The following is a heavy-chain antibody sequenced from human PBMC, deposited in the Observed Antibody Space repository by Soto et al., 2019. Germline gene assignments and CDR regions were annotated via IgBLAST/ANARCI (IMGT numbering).Heavy chain of an antibody. CDR3: AREMTYYYDSSGYGYGMDV. V-gene: IGHV3-48*02. CDR2: ISSSSSTI. Sequence: GGSLRLSCAASGFTFSSYAMSWVRQAPGKGLEWVSYISSSSSTIYYADSVKGRFTISRDNAKNSLYLQMSSLRDEDTAVYYCAREMTYYYDSSGYGYGMDVWGQGTTVTVSS. J-gene: IGHJ6*02. CDR1: GFTFSSYA. D-gene: IGHD3-22*01.